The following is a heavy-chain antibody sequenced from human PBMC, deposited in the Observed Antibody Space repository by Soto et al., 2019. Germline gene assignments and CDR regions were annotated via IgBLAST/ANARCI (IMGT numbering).Heavy chain of an antibody. CDR2: IYYSGST. V-gene: IGHV4-59*01. D-gene: IGHD6-13*01. CDR3: ARDLEAADSEYYLDY. J-gene: IGHJ4*02. Sequence: LSLTCTVSGGSISSYYWSRIRQPPGKGLEWNGYIYYSGSTNYNPSLKSRVTISVDTSKNQFSLKLSSVTAADTAVYHCARDLEAADSEYYLDYWGQGTLVTISS. CDR1: GGSISSYY.